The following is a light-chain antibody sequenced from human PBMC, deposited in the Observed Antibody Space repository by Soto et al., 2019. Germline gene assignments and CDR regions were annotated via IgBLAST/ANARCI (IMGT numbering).Light chain of an antibody. Sequence: EIVLTQSPGTLSLSPGARATVTCTTSESVTNDYMAWFQQKPGQPPRLLLYGTSNRANGIPDRFSGSGSVTVFALLISRQEPVEFAFYYCQQFAFNPYAFGQRTTLAI. J-gene: IGKJ2*01. CDR2: GTS. CDR1: ESVTNDY. CDR3: QQFAFNPYA. V-gene: IGKV3-20*01.